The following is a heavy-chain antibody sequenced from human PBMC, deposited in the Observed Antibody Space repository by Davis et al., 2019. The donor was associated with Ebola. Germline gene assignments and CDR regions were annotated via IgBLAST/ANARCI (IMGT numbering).Heavy chain of an antibody. J-gene: IGHJ5*02. CDR3: ARGYYYGSGYNWFDP. D-gene: IGHD3-10*01. V-gene: IGHV4-59*01. CDR1: GGSISSYY. CDR2: IYYSGGT. Sequence: PSETLSLTCTVSGGSISSYYWSWIRQPPGKGLEWIGYIYYSGGTNYNPSLKSRVTISVDTSKNQFSLKLSSVTAADTAVYYCARGYYYGSGYNWFDPWGQGTLVTVSS.